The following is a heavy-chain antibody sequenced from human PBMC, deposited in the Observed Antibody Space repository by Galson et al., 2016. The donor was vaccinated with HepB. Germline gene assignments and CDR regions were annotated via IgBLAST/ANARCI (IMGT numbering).Heavy chain of an antibody. CDR3: ARAFRGRGYYASFHYGMDV. V-gene: IGHV3-21*01. CDR1: GFIFSTYS. J-gene: IGHJ6*02. D-gene: IGHD3-3*01. Sequence: SLRLSCAASGFIFSTYSMNWVRQAPGKGLEWVSSISDSSSYIYYADSVKGRFTISRDNAKSSLSLQMDSLRAEDTAVYYCARAFRGRGYYASFHYGMDVWGQGTTVTVSS. CDR2: ISDSSSYI.